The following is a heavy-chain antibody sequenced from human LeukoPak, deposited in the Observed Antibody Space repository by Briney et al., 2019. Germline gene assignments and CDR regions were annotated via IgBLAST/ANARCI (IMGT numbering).Heavy chain of an antibody. J-gene: IGHJ4*02. CDR3: ARKYSGYDYGY. D-gene: IGHD5-12*01. V-gene: IGHV3-7*04. Sequence: GGSLRLSCAASGFTFSNYWMSWVRQAPGKGLEWVANIKEDGSEKNYVDSVKGRFTISRDNAKNSLYLQMISLRVEDTAVYYCARKYSGYDYGYWGQGTLVTVSS. CDR2: IKEDGSEK. CDR1: GFTFSNYW.